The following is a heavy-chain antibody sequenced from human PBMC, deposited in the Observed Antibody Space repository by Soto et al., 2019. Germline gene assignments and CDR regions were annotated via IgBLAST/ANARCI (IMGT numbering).Heavy chain of an antibody. CDR2: IIPIFGTA. CDR3: AGYGDYAINWFDP. V-gene: IGHV1-69*13. D-gene: IGHD4-17*01. J-gene: IGHJ5*02. CDR1: GGTFSSYA. Sequence: SVKVSCEASGGTFSSYAISWVRQAPGQGLEWMGGIIPIFGTANYAQKFQGRVTITADESTSTAYMELSSLRSEDTAVYYCAGYGDYAINWFDPWGQGTLVTVSS.